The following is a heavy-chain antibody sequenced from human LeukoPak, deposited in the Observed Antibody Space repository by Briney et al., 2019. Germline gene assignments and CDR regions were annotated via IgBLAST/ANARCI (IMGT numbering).Heavy chain of an antibody. CDR3: ARGYCSSTSCYAGYYYYMDV. CDR2: IYYSGST. D-gene: IGHD2-2*01. Sequence: SETLSLTCTVSGGSISSSSYYWGWIRQPPGKGLEWIGSIYYSGSTYYNPSLKSRVTISVDTSKNQFSLKLSSVTAADTAVCYCARGYCSSTSCYAGYYYYMDVWGKGTTVTVSS. CDR1: GGSISSSSYY. J-gene: IGHJ6*03. V-gene: IGHV4-39*07.